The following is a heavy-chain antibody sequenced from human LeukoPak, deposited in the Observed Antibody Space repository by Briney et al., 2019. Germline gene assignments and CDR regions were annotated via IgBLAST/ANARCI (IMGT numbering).Heavy chain of an antibody. CDR1: GFTFSSYA. CDR2: ISYDGGNK. D-gene: IGHD3-22*01. CDR3: AKGEDDSSGPDY. J-gene: IGHJ4*02. Sequence: PGGSLRLSCAASGFTFSSYAMHWVRQAPGKGLEWVAVISYDGGNKYYADSVKGRFTISRDNSKNTLYLQMNSLRAEDTAVYYCAKGEDDSSGPDYWGQGTLVTVSS. V-gene: IGHV3-30-3*01.